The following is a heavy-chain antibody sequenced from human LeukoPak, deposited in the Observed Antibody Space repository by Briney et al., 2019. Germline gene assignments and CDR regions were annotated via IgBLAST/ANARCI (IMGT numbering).Heavy chain of an antibody. J-gene: IGHJ6*02. D-gene: IGHD2-2*03. Sequence: PGGSLRLSCGASGFTFHEKYAMHWVRQAPGKGLEWVSGFSLDSDNVGYADSVRGRFTVSRDRAKNSLYLQMNYLSPEDTALYFCTKDMDPGGINVWGQGTTVIVSS. CDR2: FSLDSDNV. CDR1: GFTFHEKYA. V-gene: IGHV3-9*01. CDR3: TKDMDPGGINV.